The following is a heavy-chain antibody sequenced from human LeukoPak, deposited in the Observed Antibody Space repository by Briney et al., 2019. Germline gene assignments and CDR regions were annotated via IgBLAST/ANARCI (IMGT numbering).Heavy chain of an antibody. J-gene: IGHJ4*02. CDR3: ARSLSSNHSNY. Sequence: GGSLRLSCAASGFTFSSYAMSWVRQAPGKGLEWVSAISGSGGSTYYADSVKGRFTISRANSKNTLYLQMNSLRAEDTAVYYCARSLSSNHSNYWGQGTLVTVSS. CDR2: ISGSGGST. V-gene: IGHV3-23*01. CDR1: GFTFSSYA. D-gene: IGHD6-13*01.